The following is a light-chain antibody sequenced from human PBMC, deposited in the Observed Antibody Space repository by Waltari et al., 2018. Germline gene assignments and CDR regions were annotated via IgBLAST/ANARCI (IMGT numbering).Light chain of an antibody. Sequence: DIQMTQSPSSLSASVGDRVTNTCQASQNINNSRNWYQHKPGKGPKLLIYDVSDLERGVPPRFSGGGFGTEFKLIISSLQPEDAATYYCQQYENLPLTFGGGTTVEI. CDR3: QQYENLPLT. J-gene: IGKJ4*01. CDR2: DVS. CDR1: QNINNS. V-gene: IGKV1-33*01.